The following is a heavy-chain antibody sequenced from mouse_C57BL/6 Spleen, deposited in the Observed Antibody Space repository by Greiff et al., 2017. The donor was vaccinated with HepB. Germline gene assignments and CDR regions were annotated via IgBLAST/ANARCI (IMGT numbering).Heavy chain of an antibody. J-gene: IGHJ4*01. Sequence: VQLQQSGAELARPGASVKMSCKASGYTFTSYTMHWVKQRPGQGLEWIGYINPSSGYTKYNQKFKDKATLTADKSSSTAYMQLSSLTSEDSAVYYCARGFPLAMDYWGQGTSVTVSS. V-gene: IGHV1-4*01. CDR2: INPSSGYT. CDR1: GYTFTSYT. CDR3: ARGFPLAMDY.